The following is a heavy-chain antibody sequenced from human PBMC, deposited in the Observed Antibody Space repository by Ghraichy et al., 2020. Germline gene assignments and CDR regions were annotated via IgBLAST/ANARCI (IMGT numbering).Heavy chain of an antibody. Sequence: GESLNISCTTSGFTFGGYAMRWFRQAPGKGLEWVGFIKSKAYGGTTEYAASVRGRFTISRDDSKSIAYLQMNSLKTEDTDGYYCNRHCPNCSFDYWGQGTLVTVSS. CDR3: NRHCPNCSFDY. CDR2: IKSKAYGGTT. CDR1: GFTFGGYA. D-gene: IGHD2-2*01. V-gene: IGHV3-49*03. J-gene: IGHJ4*02.